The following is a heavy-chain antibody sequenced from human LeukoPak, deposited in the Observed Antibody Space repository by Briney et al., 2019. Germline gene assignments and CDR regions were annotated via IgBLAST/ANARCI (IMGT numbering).Heavy chain of an antibody. J-gene: IGHJ3*02. CDR1: GGSISSSSYY. CDR3: ARTGYNGALYGAFDI. D-gene: IGHD5-24*01. CDR2: IYYSGST. V-gene: IGHV4-39*07. Sequence: PSETLSLTCTVSGGSISSSSYYWGWIRQPPGKGLEWIGSIYYSGSTYYNPSLKSRVTISVDTSKNQFSLKLSSVTAADTAVYYCARTGYNGALYGAFDIWGQGTMVTVSS.